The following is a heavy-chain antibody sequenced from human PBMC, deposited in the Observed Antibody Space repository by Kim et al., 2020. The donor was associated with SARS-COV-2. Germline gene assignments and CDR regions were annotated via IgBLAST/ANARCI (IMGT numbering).Heavy chain of an antibody. CDR1: GDTFTGYS. CDR2: FNPELGIA. J-gene: IGHJ4*02. Sequence: SVKVSCKASGDTFTGYSMSWVRQAPGQGLEWMGGFNPELGIANYAQKFQGRVTITEDTSTSTAYMELSSLRSEDTAVYYCARVDGTGSYCHYFDYWGEG. D-gene: IGHD3-10*01. V-gene: IGHV1-69*10. CDR3: ARVDGTGSYCHYFDY.